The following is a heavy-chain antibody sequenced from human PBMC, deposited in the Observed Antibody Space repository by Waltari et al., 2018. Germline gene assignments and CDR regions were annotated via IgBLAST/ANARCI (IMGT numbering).Heavy chain of an antibody. CDR3: ASGLGDTMIVVGNDAFDI. D-gene: IGHD3-22*01. Sequence: QVQLVQSGAEVKKPGSSVKVSCKASGGTFSSYTISWVRQAPGQGLEWMGRIIPILGIANYEQKFQGRVTITADKSTSTAYMELSSLRSEDTAVYYCASGLGDTMIVVGNDAFDIWGQGTMVTVSS. CDR2: IIPILGIA. CDR1: GGTFSSYT. J-gene: IGHJ3*02. V-gene: IGHV1-69*02.